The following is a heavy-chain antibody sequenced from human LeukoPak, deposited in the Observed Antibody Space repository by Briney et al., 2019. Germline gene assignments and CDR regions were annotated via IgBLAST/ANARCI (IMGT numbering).Heavy chain of an antibody. V-gene: IGHV4-31*03. CDR1: GGSISSGGYY. CDR3: VTYYFDSSGPKKNY. J-gene: IGHJ4*02. D-gene: IGHD3-22*01. CDR2: IYYSGST. Sequence: PSETLSLTCTVSGGSISSGGYYWSWIRQHPEKGLEWIGYIYYSGSTYYNPSLKSRVTVSVDTSKNQFSLKLSSVTAADTAVYYCVTYYFDSSGPKKNYWGQGTLVTVSS.